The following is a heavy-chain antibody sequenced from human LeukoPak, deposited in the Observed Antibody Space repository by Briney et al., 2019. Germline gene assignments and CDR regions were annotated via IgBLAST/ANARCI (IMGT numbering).Heavy chain of an antibody. CDR1: GFTFSSYG. J-gene: IGHJ1*01. CDR2: ISYDGSNK. CDR3: AKAEAVAEH. Sequence: GGSLRLSCAASGFTFSSYGMHWVRQAPGKGLEWVAVISYDGSNKYYADSVKGRFTISRDNSKNTLYLQMNSLRAEVTAVYYCAKAEAVAEHWGQGTLVTVSS. D-gene: IGHD6-19*01. V-gene: IGHV3-30*18.